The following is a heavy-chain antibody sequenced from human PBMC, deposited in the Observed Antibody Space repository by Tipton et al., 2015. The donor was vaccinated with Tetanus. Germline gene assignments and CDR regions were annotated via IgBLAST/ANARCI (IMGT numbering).Heavy chain of an antibody. CDR1: GGSVNLYF. D-gene: IGHD3-10*01. CDR3: ARGVWFGPGPRYYLDY. Sequence: TLSLTCSVSGGSVNLYFWSWIRQPAGKGLEWIGRVYSSGSASYNPSLKSRGSMSIDTSKNQFSLKLNSVTAADTAVYYCARGVWFGPGPRYYLDYWGQGTLVTVSS. CDR2: VYSSGSA. V-gene: IGHV4-4*07. J-gene: IGHJ4*02.